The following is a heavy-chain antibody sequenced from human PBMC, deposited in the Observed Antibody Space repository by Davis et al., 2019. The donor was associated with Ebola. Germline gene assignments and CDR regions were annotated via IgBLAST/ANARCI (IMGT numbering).Heavy chain of an antibody. V-gene: IGHV1-18*01. D-gene: IGHD2-15*01. J-gene: IGHJ5*02. Sequence: AASVKVSCKASGYTFTNYAVTWVRRAPGQGLEWLGWISAYNGATDYAQILQGRVTMTTDTSTSTAYMELRSLRSDDTAVYYCARDVVVVAATDWFDPWGQGTLVTVSS. CDR2: ISAYNGAT. CDR3: ARDVVVVAATDWFDP. CDR1: GYTFTNYA.